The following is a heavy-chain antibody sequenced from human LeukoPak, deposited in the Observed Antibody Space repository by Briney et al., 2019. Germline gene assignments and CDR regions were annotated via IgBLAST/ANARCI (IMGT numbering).Heavy chain of an antibody. Sequence: GASVKLSCKASGYTFSSCGISWVRQAPGQGPEWIGWLSAYDGNTNYAQNVQGRVTLTTDTSTSTAYMELRSLRSDDTAVYYCAREVYSSSWNYFDYWGQGALVTVSS. CDR1: GYTFSSCG. V-gene: IGHV1-18*01. D-gene: IGHD6-13*01. CDR2: LSAYDGNT. J-gene: IGHJ4*02. CDR3: AREVYSSSWNYFDY.